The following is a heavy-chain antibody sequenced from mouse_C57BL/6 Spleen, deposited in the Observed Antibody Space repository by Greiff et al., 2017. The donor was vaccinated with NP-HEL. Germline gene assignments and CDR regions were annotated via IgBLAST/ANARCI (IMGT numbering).Heavy chain of an antibody. CDR1: GYTFTSYW. J-gene: IGHJ4*01. V-gene: IGHV1-52*01. CDR2: IDPSDSET. CDR3: ARDGYYVYAMDY. Sequence: QVQLQQSGAELVRPGSSVKLSCKASGYTFTSYWMHWVKQRPIQGLEWIGNIDPSDSETHYNKKFKDKATLTVDKSSSTAYMQLSSLTSEDSAVYYGARDGYYVYAMDYWGQGTSVTVSS. D-gene: IGHD2-3*01.